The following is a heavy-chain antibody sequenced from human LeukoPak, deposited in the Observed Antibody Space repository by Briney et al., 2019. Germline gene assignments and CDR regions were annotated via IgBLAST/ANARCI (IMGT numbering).Heavy chain of an antibody. CDR2: ITSSGRST. Sequence: GRSLRLSCAASAFTVSNYHMSSVSQAPGRWREWISYITSSGRSTNHPDSVKGRFTISRDNAKNSVVLQMSSLAVEDTGVYYCTRERRGSYYAFEYWGQGALVTVSS. D-gene: IGHD3-16*01. CDR1: AFTVSNYH. V-gene: IGHV3-11*01. J-gene: IGHJ4*02. CDR3: TRERRGSYYAFEY.